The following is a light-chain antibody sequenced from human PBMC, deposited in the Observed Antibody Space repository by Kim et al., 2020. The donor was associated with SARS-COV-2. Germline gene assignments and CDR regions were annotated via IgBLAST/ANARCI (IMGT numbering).Light chain of an antibody. J-gene: IGKJ1*01. Sequence: DIQMTQSPSSLSASVGDRVTISCRASQSINTYLNWYQHKPGKAPNLLIYGASNLQSGVPSRFSGSGSGTDFTLTISSLQPEDSATYYCQQSHIARTFGQGTKVDIK. CDR2: GAS. CDR1: QSINTY. CDR3: QQSHIART. V-gene: IGKV1-39*01.